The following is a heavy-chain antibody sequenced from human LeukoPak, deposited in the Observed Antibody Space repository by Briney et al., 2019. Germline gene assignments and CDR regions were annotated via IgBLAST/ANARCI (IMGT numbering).Heavy chain of an antibody. CDR2: VCSKAYGGTT. V-gene: IGHV3-49*03. CDR1: GFTYGYYA. D-gene: IGHD3-10*01. CDR3: TRDSSYYYGSGSRSDY. J-gene: IGHJ4*02. Sequence: GRSLRRSCRASGFTYGYYAKSWFHQAPGKGLERGGFVCSKAYGGTTEYAASVKGRFTISRDESKSIAYLQMNSLKTEDTAVYYCTRDSSYYYGSGSRSDYWGQGTLVNVSS.